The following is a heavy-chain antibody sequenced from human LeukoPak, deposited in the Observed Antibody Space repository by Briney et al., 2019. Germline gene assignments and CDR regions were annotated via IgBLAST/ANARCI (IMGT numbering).Heavy chain of an antibody. CDR2: IYYSGST. V-gene: IGHV4-59*08. CDR1: GGSISSYY. D-gene: IGHD3-10*01. J-gene: IGHJ5*02. Sequence: SETLSLTCTVSGGSISSYYWSWIRQPPGKGLEWIGYIYYSGSTNYNPSLKSRVTISVDTSKNQFSLKLSSVTAADTAVYYCTRQEIGGGWFDPWGQGTLVTVSS. CDR3: TRQEIGGGWFDP.